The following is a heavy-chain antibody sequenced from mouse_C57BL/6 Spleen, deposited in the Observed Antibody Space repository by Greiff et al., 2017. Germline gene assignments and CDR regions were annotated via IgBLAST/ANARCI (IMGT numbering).Heavy chain of an antibody. CDR1: GYTFTDYN. Sequence: VQLKESGPELVKPGASVKMSCKASGYTFTDYNMHWVKQSHGKSLEWIGYINPNNGGTSYNQKFKGKATLTVNRSSSTAYMELRSLTSEDSAVYYCARDRQLYYFDYWGQGTTLTVSS. CDR3: ARDRQLYYFDY. D-gene: IGHD6-1*02. J-gene: IGHJ2*01. V-gene: IGHV1-22*01. CDR2: INPNNGGT.